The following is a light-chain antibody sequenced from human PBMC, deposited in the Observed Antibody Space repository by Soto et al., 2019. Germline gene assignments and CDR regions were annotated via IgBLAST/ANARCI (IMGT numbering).Light chain of an antibody. CDR2: AAS. V-gene: IGKV1-39*01. CDR3: QQSYSKWT. Sequence: DIQMTQSPSSLSASVGDRVTITCRAKESVSSYVNWYQQKPGKAPKLLIYAASSLQSGVPARFSGSGSVKDFPLTISGQQPEDFATYYCQQSYSKWTFGQGTKVEIK. CDR1: ESVSSY. J-gene: IGKJ1*01.